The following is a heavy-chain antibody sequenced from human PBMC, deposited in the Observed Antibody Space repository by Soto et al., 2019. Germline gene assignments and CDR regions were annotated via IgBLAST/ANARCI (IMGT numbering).Heavy chain of an antibody. V-gene: IGHV3-30*18. J-gene: IGHJ4*02. Sequence: QVQLVESGGGVVQPGGSLRLSCAASGFTFSYYGMHWVRQAPGKGLEWVAVISYDGSNKYYADSVKGRFTISRDNSKNTLYLQMNSLRAEDTAVYYCAKEGFSTLDYWGQGTLVTVSS. D-gene: IGHD2-2*01. CDR2: ISYDGSNK. CDR1: GFTFSYYG. CDR3: AKEGFSTLDY.